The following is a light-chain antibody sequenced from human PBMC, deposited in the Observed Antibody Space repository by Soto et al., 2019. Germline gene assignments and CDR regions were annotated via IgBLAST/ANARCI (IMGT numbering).Light chain of an antibody. CDR3: CSYAGSYTVV. V-gene: IGLV2-11*01. Sequence: QSVLTQPRSVSGSPGQSVTISCTGTSSDVGGYNYVSWYQQHPGKAPKLMIYDDSKRPSGVPDRFSGSKSGNTASLTISGLQAEDEADYYCCSYAGSYTVVFGGGTKVTVL. CDR2: DDS. CDR1: SSDVGGYNY. J-gene: IGLJ2*01.